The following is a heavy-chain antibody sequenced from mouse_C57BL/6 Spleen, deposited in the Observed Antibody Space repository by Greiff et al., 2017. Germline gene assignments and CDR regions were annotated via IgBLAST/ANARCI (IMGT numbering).Heavy chain of an antibody. Sequence: EVQLQQSGPELVKPGASVKISCKASGYTFTDYYMNWVKQSHGKSLEWIGDINPNNGGTSYNQKFKGKATLTVDKSSSTASMELRSLTSEDSAVYYCARRYYYGNDYWGQGTTLTVSS. J-gene: IGHJ2*01. V-gene: IGHV1-26*01. CDR3: ARRYYYGNDY. CDR1: GYTFTDYY. CDR2: INPNNGGT. D-gene: IGHD1-1*01.